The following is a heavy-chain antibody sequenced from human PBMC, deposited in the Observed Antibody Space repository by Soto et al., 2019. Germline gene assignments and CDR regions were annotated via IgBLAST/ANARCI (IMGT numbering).Heavy chain of an antibody. CDR2: IKSKTDGGTT. CDR1: GFTFSNAW. Sequence: PGGSLRLSCAASGFTFSNAWMNWVRQAPGKGQEWVGRIKSKTDGGTTDYTAPVKGRFTISRDDSKNTLYLQMNSLRAEDTAVYYCASQHYYDSSGYYVVYWGQGTLVTVSS. D-gene: IGHD3-22*01. CDR3: ASQHYYDSSGYYVVY. J-gene: IGHJ4*02. V-gene: IGHV3-15*07.